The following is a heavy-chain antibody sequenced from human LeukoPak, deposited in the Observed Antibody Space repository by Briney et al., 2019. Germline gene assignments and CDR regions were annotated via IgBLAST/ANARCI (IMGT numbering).Heavy chain of an antibody. J-gene: IGHJ4*02. CDR1: GVSISSSSYY. CDR2: IYYSGST. CDR3: ATFYPTDYYDSSGYYLGYFDY. Sequence: SETLSLTCTVSGVSISSSSYYWVGIRQPPGKGLEWLGSIYYSGSTYYNPSLKSRVTISVDTSKNQFSLKLSSVTAADTAVYYCATFYPTDYYDSSGYYLGYFDYWGQGTLVTVSS. D-gene: IGHD3-22*01. V-gene: IGHV4-39*01.